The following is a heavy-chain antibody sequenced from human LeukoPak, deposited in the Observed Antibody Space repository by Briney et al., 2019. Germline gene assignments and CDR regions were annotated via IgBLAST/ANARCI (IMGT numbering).Heavy chain of an antibody. D-gene: IGHD6-19*01. V-gene: IGHV3-30*18. J-gene: IGHJ4*02. Sequence: GGSLRLSCAASGFTFSGYGMHWVRQAPGKGLEWVAVISYDGSNKYYADSVKGRFTISRDNSKNTLYLQMNSLRAEDTAVNYCAKDTIAVAGLADYWGQGTLVTVSS. CDR1: GFTFSGYG. CDR3: AKDTIAVAGLADY. CDR2: ISYDGSNK.